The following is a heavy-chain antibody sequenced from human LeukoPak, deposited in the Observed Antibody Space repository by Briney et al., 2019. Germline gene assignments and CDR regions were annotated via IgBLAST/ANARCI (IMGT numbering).Heavy chain of an antibody. J-gene: IGHJ3*01. D-gene: IGHD2-8*01. V-gene: IGHV3-7*01. CDR1: GFAFTPW. Sequence: GGSLRLSCAASGFAFTPWMTWVRQAPGKGLEWVANIDRDGTRQNYVDSVKGRFTISRDNAKKSLYLQMNSLRAEDTAVYYCARYQSPTMYYGDSPVYHDALDLWGQGTTVTVSP. CDR2: IDRDGTRQ. CDR3: ARYQSPTMYYGDSPVYHDALDL.